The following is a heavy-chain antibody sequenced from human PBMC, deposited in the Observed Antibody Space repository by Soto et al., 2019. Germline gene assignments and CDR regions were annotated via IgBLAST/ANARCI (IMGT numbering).Heavy chain of an antibody. CDR1: GGSISSGGYY. Sequence: SETLSLTCTVSGGSISSGGYYWSWIRQHPGKGLEWIGYIYYSGSTYYNPSLKSRVTISVDTSKNQFSLKLSSVTAADTAVYYCARKTLKTATIDYWGQGTLVTVSS. J-gene: IGHJ4*02. V-gene: IGHV4-31*03. CDR2: IYYSGST. D-gene: IGHD5-12*01. CDR3: ARKTLKTATIDY.